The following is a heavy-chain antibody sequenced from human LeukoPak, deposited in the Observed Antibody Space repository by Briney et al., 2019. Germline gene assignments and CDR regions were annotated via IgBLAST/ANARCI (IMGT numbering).Heavy chain of an antibody. D-gene: IGHD6-19*01. V-gene: IGHV1-18*01. J-gene: IGHJ5*02. CDR2: INPYNDNT. CDR3: ARDLREIISVAGFAP. Sequence: ASVQVSCKASGYTLINYGISWVRQAPGQGLEWMGGINPYNDNTKYTQNLQGRVTMTTDTSTETAYLGLRSLRSDDTAIYYCARDLREIISVAGFAPWGQGTLVTVSS. CDR1: GYTLINYG.